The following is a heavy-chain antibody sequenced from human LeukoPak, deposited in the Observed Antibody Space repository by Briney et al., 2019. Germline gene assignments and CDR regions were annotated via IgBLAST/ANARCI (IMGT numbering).Heavy chain of an antibody. Sequence: QPGGSLRLSCAASGLTFSSYGMHWVRQAPGKGLEWVSFIRSDGSNKYYADSVKGRFTISRDNSKNTYLQMNSLRAEDTAVYYCAKDGRRGSASPYYYYMDVWGKGTTVTISS. D-gene: IGHD3-16*01. CDR3: AKDGRRGSASPYYYYMDV. J-gene: IGHJ6*03. CDR1: GLTFSSYG. V-gene: IGHV3-30*02. CDR2: IRSDGSNK.